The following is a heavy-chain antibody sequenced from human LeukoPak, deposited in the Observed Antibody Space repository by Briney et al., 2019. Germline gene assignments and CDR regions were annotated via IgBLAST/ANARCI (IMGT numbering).Heavy chain of an antibody. D-gene: IGHD2-21*02. CDR2: MHSIDST. J-gene: IGHJ5*02. V-gene: IGHV3-66*01. CDR3: ARRGDWQQGYWFDP. CDR1: GFTLSNNY. Sequence: PGGSLILSCAASGFTLSNNYITWVRQSPGKVLELVSLMHSIDSTYYADSVKGRFTISRDNSKTTLYLQMNSLRAEDTAVYYCARRGDWQQGYWFDPRGQGTLVIVSS.